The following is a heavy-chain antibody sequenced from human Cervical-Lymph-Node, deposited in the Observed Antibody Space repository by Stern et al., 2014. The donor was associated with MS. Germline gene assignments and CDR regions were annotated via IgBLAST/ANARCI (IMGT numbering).Heavy chain of an antibody. J-gene: IGHJ4*01. D-gene: IGHD3-3*01. CDR2: INPNSGGT. CDR3: ARGSGTAYDLRGDY. Sequence: QLVQSGLEVKKPGASMKVSCRASGYIFTDYYLHWVRQAPGQGLEWLGWINPNSGGTNYAQNFQGRVTMTRDTSISTAYMELRWLGYADTAVYYCARGSGTAYDLRGDYWGQGTLVTVSS. CDR1: GYIFTDYY. V-gene: IGHV1-2*02.